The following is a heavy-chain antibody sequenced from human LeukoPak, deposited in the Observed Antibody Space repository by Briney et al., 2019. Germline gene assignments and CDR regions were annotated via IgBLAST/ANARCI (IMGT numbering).Heavy chain of an antibody. CDR2: ISYDGSNK. J-gene: IGHJ4*02. Sequence: GGSLRLSCAASGFTFSSYGMHWVRQAPGKGLEWVAVISYDGSNKYYADSVKGRFTISRDNSKNTLYLQMNSLRAEDTAVYYCAKDRGYDILTGLDYWGQGTLVTVSS. D-gene: IGHD3-9*01. V-gene: IGHV3-30*18. CDR1: GFTFSSYG. CDR3: AKDRGYDILTGLDY.